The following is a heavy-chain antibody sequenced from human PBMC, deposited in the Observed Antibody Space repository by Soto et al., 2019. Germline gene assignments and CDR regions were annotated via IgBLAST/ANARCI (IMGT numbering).Heavy chain of an antibody. CDR1: GFTFSSSW. CDR3: ASRGNYDNRAFDL. CDR2: INADGTST. J-gene: IGHJ3*01. D-gene: IGHD3-10*01. V-gene: IGHV3-74*01. Sequence: GGSLRLSCAASGFTFSSSWMHWVRQVPGKGLVWVSRINADGTSTNYADSVKGRFTISRDNAKNTLYLQMDSLRADDTAVYFCASRGNYDNRAFDLWGQGTVVTVSS.